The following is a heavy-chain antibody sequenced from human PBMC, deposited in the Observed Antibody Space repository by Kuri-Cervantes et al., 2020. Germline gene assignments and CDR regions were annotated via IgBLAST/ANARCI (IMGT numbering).Heavy chain of an antibody. D-gene: IGHD3-16*02. CDR3: AKDRGYSYGYNYYGMDV. J-gene: IGHJ6*02. CDR2: IYSGGST. CDR1: GFTVSSNY. Sequence: LSLTCAASGFTVSSNYMSWVRQAPGKGLEWVSVIYSGGSTYYADSVKGRFTISRDNSKNTLYLEMNSLGAEDTAIYYCAKDRGYSYGYNYYGMDVWGQGTTVTVSS. V-gene: IGHV3-53*01.